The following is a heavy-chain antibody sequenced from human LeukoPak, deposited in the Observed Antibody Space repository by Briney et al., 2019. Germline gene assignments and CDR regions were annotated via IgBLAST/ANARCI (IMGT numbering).Heavy chain of an antibody. CDR3: AKGGEQRRYAFDI. J-gene: IGHJ3*02. CDR1: GFTFSSYS. V-gene: IGHV3-48*01. D-gene: IGHD6-25*01. Sequence: GSLRLSCAASGFTFSSYSMNWVRQAPGKGLEWVSYISSSSSTIYYADSVRGRFTISRDNAKNSLYPQMNSLRAEDTAVYYCAKGGEQRRYAFDIWGQGTMVTVSS. CDR2: ISSSSSTI.